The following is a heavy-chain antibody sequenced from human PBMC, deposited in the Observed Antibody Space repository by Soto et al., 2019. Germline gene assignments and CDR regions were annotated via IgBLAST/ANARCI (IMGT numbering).Heavy chain of an antibody. CDR2: IYASGST. D-gene: IGHD4-17*01. J-gene: IGHJ2*01. V-gene: IGHV4-30-4*01. CDR3: AREVIPLTTDWYFDL. CDR1: GGSISGGVYY. Sequence: QVQLQESGPGLAKPSETLSLTCTVSGGSISGGVYYWSWIRQPPGKGLEWIGYIYASGSTYYNPSLKSRVTISVDTSNNQFSLRLTSVTAADSAVYYCAREVIPLTTDWYFDLWGRGTLVTVSP.